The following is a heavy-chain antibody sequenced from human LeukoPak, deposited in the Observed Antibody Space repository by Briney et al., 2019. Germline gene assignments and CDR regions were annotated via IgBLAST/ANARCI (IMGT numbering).Heavy chain of an antibody. CDR2: ITTSGTYI. D-gene: IGHD3-22*01. CDR3: ARPFYYDSNGEEGMDV. V-gene: IGHV3-21*04. CDR1: GFTFTRFN. J-gene: IGHJ6*02. Sequence: GGSLRLSCAASGFTFTRFNMNWVRQAPGKGLELVSSITTSGTYIYYADSVKGRFTISRDNAKYSLYLQMNSLRAEDTAVYYCARPFYYDSNGEEGMDVWGQGTTVTVSS.